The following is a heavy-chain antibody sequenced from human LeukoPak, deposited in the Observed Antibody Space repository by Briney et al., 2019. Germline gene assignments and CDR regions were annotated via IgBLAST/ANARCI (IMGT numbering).Heavy chain of an antibody. Sequence: KTSETLFLTCTVSGGSISSGGYYWSWIRQHPGKGLEWIGYIYYSGSTYYNPSLKSRVTISVDTSKNQFSLKLSSVTAADTAVYYCARTRIVVVPAADAFDIWGQGTMVTVSS. D-gene: IGHD2-2*01. CDR3: ARTRIVVVPAADAFDI. V-gene: IGHV4-31*03. CDR1: GGSISSGGYY. CDR2: IYYSGST. J-gene: IGHJ3*02.